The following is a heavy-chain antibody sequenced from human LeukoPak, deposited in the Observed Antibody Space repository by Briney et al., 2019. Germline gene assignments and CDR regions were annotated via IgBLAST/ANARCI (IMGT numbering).Heavy chain of an antibody. J-gene: IGHJ4*02. CDR3: ASGTTDIVVVPATLRNYYFDY. CDR2: IIPMFGTA. Sequence: SVKVSCKASGYTFTGYYMHWVRQAPGQGLEWMGGIIPMFGTAKYAQKFQGRVTITADKSTSTAYMELSSLRSEDTAVYYCASGTTDIVVVPATLRNYYFDYWGQGTLVTVSS. CDR1: GYTFTGYY. V-gene: IGHV1-69*06. D-gene: IGHD2-2*01.